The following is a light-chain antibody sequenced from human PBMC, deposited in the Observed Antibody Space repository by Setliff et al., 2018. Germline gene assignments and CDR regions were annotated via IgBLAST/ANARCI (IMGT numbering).Light chain of an antibody. CDR2: SVN. Sequence: QSALTRPASVSGSPAQSITISCTGTSSDIGRYDFVSWYQHLPGKAPQLLIFSVNNRPSQISDRFSASKSGDTASLTISGLQAEDEAVYYCCSYTPTMGVVFGGGTKVTVL. CDR1: SSDIGRYDF. V-gene: IGLV2-14*03. CDR3: CSYTPTMGVV. J-gene: IGLJ2*01.